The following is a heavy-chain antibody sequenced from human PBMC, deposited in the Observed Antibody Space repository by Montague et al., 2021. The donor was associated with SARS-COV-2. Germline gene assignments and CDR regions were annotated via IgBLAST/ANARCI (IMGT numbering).Heavy chain of an antibody. CDR2: IYWSDDK. D-gene: IGHD6-19*01. Sequence: PALVKPTQTLTLTCTFSGFSLKTSGEGGGWIRQSPGKAPEWLALIYWSDDKNYSPSLKSRLTISKDTSKNQVVLSMTNMGPVDTATYYCAHPRAYCSDTTLYRNWNFDLWGRGTLVTGSS. J-gene: IGHJ2*01. CDR1: GFSLKTSGEG. CDR3: AHPRAYCSDTTLYRNWNFDL. V-gene: IGHV2-5*01.